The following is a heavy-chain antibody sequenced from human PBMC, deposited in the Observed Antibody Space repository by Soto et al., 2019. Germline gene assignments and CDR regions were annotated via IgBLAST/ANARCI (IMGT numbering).Heavy chain of an antibody. CDR1: GFTFSNYV. Sequence: GGSLRLSCAASGFTFSNYVMSWVRQAPGKGLEWVSSISNSGGGTYYVDSVRGRFTISRDNSKNTLYLQMNSLRAEDTAVYYCAKEDVGGYYYSGLWGRGTLVTVSS. J-gene: IGHJ4*02. V-gene: IGHV3-23*01. CDR2: ISNSGGGT. CDR3: AKEDVGGYYYSGL. D-gene: IGHD1-26*01.